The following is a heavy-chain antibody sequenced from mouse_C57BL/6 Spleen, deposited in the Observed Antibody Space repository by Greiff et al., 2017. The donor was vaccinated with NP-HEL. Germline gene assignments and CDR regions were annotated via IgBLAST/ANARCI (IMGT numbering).Heavy chain of an antibody. Sequence: QVTLKESGPGILQPSQTLSLTCSFSGFSLSTFGMGVGWIRQPSGKGLEWLAHIWWDDDKYYNPALTSRLTISKDTSKNQVFLKIANVDTADTATYYCARINRYSYGSSYHWYFEVWGTGTTVTVSS. J-gene: IGHJ1*03. CDR3: ARINRYSYGSSYHWYFEV. CDR2: IWWDDDK. V-gene: IGHV8-8*01. CDR1: GFSLSTFGMG. D-gene: IGHD1-1*01.